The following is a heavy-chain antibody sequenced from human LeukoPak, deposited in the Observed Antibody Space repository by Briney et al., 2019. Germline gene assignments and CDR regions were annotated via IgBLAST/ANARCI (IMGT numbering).Heavy chain of an antibody. CDR3: ARIGHHDESGYSDY. D-gene: IGHD3-3*01. CDR2: INPSGDKT. CDR1: GGTFSSYA. J-gene: IGHJ4*02. Sequence: ASVNVSCKASGGTFSSYAISWVRQAPGQGLEWMGIINPSGDKTNYAQNFQGRITMTRDTPTSTVFMELSSLRAEDTAVYYCARIGHHDESGYSDYWGQGTLVTVSS. V-gene: IGHV1-46*01.